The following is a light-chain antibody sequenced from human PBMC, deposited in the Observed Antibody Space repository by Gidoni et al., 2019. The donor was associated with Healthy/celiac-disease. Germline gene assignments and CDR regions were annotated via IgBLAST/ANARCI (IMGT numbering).Light chain of an antibody. CDR3: QAWDSSTGL. CDR2: QDS. J-gene: IGLJ2*01. Sequence: SYELTQPPSVSVSPGQTASITCSGDKLGDKYACWYQQKPGQSPVLVIYQDSKRPSGIPERFSGSTSGNTATLTISGTQAMDEADYYCQAWDSSTGLFGGGTKLTVL. V-gene: IGLV3-1*01. CDR1: KLGDKY.